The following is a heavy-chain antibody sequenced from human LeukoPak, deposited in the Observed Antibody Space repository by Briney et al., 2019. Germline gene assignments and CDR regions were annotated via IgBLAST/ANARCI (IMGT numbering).Heavy chain of an antibody. V-gene: IGHV1-69*05. CDR1: GGTFSSYA. D-gene: IGHD6-13*01. CDR2: IIPIFGTA. Sequence: VASVKVSCKASGGTFSSYAISWVRQAPGQGLEWMGGIIPIFGTANYAQKFQGRVTITTDESTSTAYMELSSLRSEDTAVYYCARACGQQLDGCFDYWGQGTLVPVSS. J-gene: IGHJ4*02. CDR3: ARACGQQLDGCFDY.